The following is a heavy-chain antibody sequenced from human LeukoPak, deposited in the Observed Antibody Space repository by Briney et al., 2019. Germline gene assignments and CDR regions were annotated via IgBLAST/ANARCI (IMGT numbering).Heavy chain of an antibody. V-gene: IGHV3-15*01. J-gene: IGHJ5*02. CDR1: GFTFSNAW. Sequence: GGSLRLSCAASGFTFSNAWMSWVRQAPGKALEWVGRIKSKTDGGTTDYAAPVKGRFTISRDDSKNTLYLQMNSLKTEDTAVYYCTTEEVGATLNWFDPWGQGTLVTVSS. CDR3: TTEEVGATLNWFDP. CDR2: IKSKTDGGTT. D-gene: IGHD1-26*01.